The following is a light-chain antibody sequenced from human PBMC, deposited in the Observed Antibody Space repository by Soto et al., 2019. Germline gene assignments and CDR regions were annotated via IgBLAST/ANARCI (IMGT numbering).Light chain of an antibody. CDR3: QQYNDWPPLT. Sequence: ETVMTQSPATLSVSPGERATLSCMASQSVSSNLAWYQQKPGQAPRLLIYGASTRATGIPARFSGSGSGTEFTLTISSLQSEDFAVYYCQQYNDWPPLTFGGGTKVEI. CDR1: QSVSSN. J-gene: IGKJ4*01. CDR2: GAS. V-gene: IGKV3-15*01.